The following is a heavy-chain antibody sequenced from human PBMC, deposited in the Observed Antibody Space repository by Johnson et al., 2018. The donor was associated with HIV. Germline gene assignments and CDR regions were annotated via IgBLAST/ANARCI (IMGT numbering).Heavy chain of an antibody. D-gene: IGHD6-13*01. CDR1: GFTFSDYA. V-gene: IGHV3-23*04. CDR3: ERVPPGIAKDGAFDI. CDR2: IRGGGGST. J-gene: IGHJ3*02. Sequence: VQLVESGGGLIQPGGSLRLSCAVSGFTFSDYAMSWVRQDPGKGLEWVSGIRGGGGSTYYVDSVKGRFSISRDNFKNTLSLHMNSLRAEDTAVDDCERVPPGIAKDGAFDIWGQGTMVTVSS.